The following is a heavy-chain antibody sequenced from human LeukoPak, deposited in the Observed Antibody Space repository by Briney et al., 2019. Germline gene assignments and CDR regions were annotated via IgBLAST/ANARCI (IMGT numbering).Heavy chain of an antibody. CDR3: AHRRLHDYDFWSGYLGSRTGNWFDP. Sequence: SGPTLVKPTQTLTLTCTFSGFSLSTTGVGVGWIRQPPGKALEWLALIYWDDDKRYSPSLKSRLTITKDTSKNQVVLTMTNMDPVDTATYYCAHRRLHDYDFWSGYLGSRTGNWFDPWGQGTLVTVSS. D-gene: IGHD3-3*01. CDR2: IYWDDDK. CDR1: GFSLSTTGVG. J-gene: IGHJ5*02. V-gene: IGHV2-5*02.